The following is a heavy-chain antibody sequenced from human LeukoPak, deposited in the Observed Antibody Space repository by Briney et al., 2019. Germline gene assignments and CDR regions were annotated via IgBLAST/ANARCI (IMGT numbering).Heavy chain of an antibody. J-gene: IGHJ4*02. V-gene: IGHV3-53*01. CDR1: GFTVSNNY. CDR2: IYVGGSA. CDR3: ARLKIDGTHFDY. D-gene: IGHD3-9*01. Sequence: GGSLRLSCAASGFTVSNNYMSWVRQTPGKGLEWVSVIYVGGSAYYADSVKGRFTISGDSSKNTLYLQMNSLRAEDTAVYYCARLKIDGTHFDYWGQGTLVTVSS.